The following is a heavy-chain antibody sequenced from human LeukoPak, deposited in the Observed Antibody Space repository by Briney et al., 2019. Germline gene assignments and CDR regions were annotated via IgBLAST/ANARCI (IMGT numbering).Heavy chain of an antibody. CDR3: ARDGYYYGSGSYYKVDFDY. V-gene: IGHV3-48*01. CDR1: GFTFSSYS. J-gene: IGHJ4*02. D-gene: IGHD3-10*01. CDR2: ISSRSSTI. Sequence: GGSLRLSCAASGFTFSSYSMNWVRQAPGKGLEWVSYISSRSSTISYADSVKGRFTISRDNAKNSLYLQMSSLRAEDTAVYYCARDGYYYGSGSYYKVDFDYWGQGTLVTVSS.